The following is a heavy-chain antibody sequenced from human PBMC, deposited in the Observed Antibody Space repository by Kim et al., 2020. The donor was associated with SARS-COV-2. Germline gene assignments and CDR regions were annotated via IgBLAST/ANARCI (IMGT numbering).Heavy chain of an antibody. CDR3: SGGGTSYYYGMGV. CDR2: IYSGGGT. J-gene: IGHJ6*02. Sequence: GGSLRLSCAASGFTVSRNYMSWVRQAPGKGLDWVSVIYSGGGTYYADSVRGRFTISRDNFKNTLYLQMDSLRGDDTAVYYCSGGGTSYYYGMGVWGQGTT. D-gene: IGHD3-16*01. V-gene: IGHV3-66*01. CDR1: GFTVSRNY.